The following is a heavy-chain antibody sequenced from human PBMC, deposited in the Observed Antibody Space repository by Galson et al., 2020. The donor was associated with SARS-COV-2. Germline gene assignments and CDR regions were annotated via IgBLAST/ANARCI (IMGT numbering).Heavy chain of an antibody. V-gene: IGHV4-39*01. D-gene: IGHD2-21*02. CDR3: ARSLAYCGGDCYSVVDY. J-gene: IGHJ4*02. Sequence: SETLSLTCTVSGGSISSSSYYWGRIRQPPGKGLEWIGSIYYSGSTYYNPSLKSRVTISVDTSKNQFSLKLSSVTAADTAVYYCARSLAYCGGDCYSVVDYWGQGTLVTVSS. CDR2: IYYSGST. CDR1: GGSISSSSYY.